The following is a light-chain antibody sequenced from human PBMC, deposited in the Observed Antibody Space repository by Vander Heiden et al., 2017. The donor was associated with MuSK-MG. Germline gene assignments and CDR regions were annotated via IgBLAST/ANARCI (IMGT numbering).Light chain of an antibody. CDR3: QVWDTTVV. Sequence: SYVLTQPPSMSVAPGQTARIPCGGNNIGRQSVHWYQQRPGQAPVLVVYDNNARPSGIPERFSGSNSGSSATLTISRVEAGDEADYYCQVWDTTVVFGGGTKLTVL. CDR1: NIGRQS. J-gene: IGLJ2*01. CDR2: DNN. V-gene: IGLV3-21*02.